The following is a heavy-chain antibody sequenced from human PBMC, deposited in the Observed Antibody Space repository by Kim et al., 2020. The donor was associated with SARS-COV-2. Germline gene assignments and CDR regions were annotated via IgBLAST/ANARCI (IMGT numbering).Heavy chain of an antibody. CDR2: ISYDGSNK. J-gene: IGHJ4*02. V-gene: IGHV3-30*04. Sequence: GGSLRLSCAASGFTFSSYAMHWVRQAPGKGLEWVAVISYDGSNKYYADSVKGRFTISRDNSKNTLYLQMNSLRAEDTAVYYCARTTEPKRGYYFDYWGQG. CDR3: ARTTEPKRGYYFDY. D-gene: IGHD1-1*01. CDR1: GFTFSSYA.